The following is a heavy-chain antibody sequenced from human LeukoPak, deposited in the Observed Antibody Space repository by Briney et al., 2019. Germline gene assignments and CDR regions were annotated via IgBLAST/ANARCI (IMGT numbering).Heavy chain of an antibody. V-gene: IGHV3-23*01. CDR1: GFTFSIYA. CDR2: ISGSGGST. Sequence: PGGSLRLSCAASGFTFSIYAMSWVRQAPGKGLEWVSAISGSGGSTYYADSVKGRFTISRDNSKNTLNLQMNSLRAEDTAVYYCAKDSCSSTSCYSGKDYWGQGTLVTVSS. D-gene: IGHD2-2*01. J-gene: IGHJ4*02. CDR3: AKDSCSSTSCYSGKDY.